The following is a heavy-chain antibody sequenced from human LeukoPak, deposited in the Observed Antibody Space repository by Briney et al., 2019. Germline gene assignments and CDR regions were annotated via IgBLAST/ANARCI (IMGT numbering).Heavy chain of an antibody. Sequence: ASVKVSCKASEYTFTNYAIHWVRQAPGQRLEWMGWINAVNGNTKYSQTFQGRVTITRDTSASTAYMDLSSLRSEDTAVYYCARLSSWSFDYWGQGTLVTVSS. D-gene: IGHD6-13*01. CDR3: ARLSSWSFDY. CDR2: INAVNGNT. V-gene: IGHV1-3*01. J-gene: IGHJ4*02. CDR1: EYTFTNYA.